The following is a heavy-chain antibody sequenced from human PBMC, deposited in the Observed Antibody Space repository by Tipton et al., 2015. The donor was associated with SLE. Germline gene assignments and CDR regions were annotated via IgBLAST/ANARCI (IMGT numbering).Heavy chain of an antibody. Sequence: TLSLTCTVSGGSFSSSSYYWGWIRQPPGKGLEWIGSIYYSGSTYYNPSLKSRVTISVDTSKNQFSLKLSSVTAADTAVYYCARGYYYYYYGMDVWGQGTTVTVSS. CDR3: ARGYYYYYYGMDV. V-gene: IGHV4-39*01. J-gene: IGHJ6*02. CDR2: IYYSGST. CDR1: GGSFSSSSYY.